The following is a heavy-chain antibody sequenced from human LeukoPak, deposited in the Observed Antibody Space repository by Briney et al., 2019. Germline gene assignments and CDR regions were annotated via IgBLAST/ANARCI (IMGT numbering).Heavy chain of an antibody. CDR2: IYYTGSP. CDR3: ARMGFNWNYAIDY. V-gene: IGHV4-59*01. CDR1: GGSISNSY. D-gene: IGHD1-7*01. J-gene: IGHJ4*02. Sequence: PSETLSLTCTVSGGSISNSYWSWIRQPPGKGLEWIGYIYYTGSPNYNPSLKSRVTMSVDTSKNQFSLKLSSVTAADTAVYYCARMGFNWNYAIDYWGQGTLVTVSS.